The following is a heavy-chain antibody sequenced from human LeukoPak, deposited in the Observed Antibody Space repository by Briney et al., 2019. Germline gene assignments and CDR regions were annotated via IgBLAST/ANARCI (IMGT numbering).Heavy chain of an antibody. J-gene: IGHJ4*02. D-gene: IGHD2-8*02. CDR3: AKEGLLGGYYFDL. V-gene: IGHV3-23*01. CDR1: GFTFSRYS. Sequence: GRSLRLSCAASGFTFSRYSMAWVRQAPGRGLEWVSTVGGRGGPRTFYADSVQGRFTVSRDNSRDTVYLQMDSLGAEDTAIYYCAKEGLLGGYYFDLWGQGALVTDSS. CDR2: VGGRGGPRT.